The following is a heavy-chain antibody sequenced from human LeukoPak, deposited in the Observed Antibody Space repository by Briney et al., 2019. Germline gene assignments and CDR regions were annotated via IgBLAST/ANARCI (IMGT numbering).Heavy chain of an antibody. J-gene: IGHJ3*02. CDR1: GFTFSSYS. CDR3: ARDRGATYAFDI. V-gene: IGHV3-21*01. D-gene: IGHD5-24*01. CDR2: ISSSSSYI. Sequence: GGSLRLSCAASGFTFSSYSMNWVRQAPGKGLEWVSSISSSSSYIYYADSVKGRFTISRDNAKNSLYLQMNSLRAEDTAVYYCARDRGATYAFDIWGQGTMVTVSS.